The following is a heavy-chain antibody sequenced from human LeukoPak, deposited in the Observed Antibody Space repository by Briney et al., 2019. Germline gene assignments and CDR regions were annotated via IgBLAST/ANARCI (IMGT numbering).Heavy chain of an antibody. J-gene: IGHJ5*02. CDR3: ARVISSAWRQNDL. CDR1: GGSFSIGDW. V-gene: IGHV4-4*02. CDR2: IHHTGIT. D-gene: IGHD3-22*01. Sequence: SGTLSLTCAVSGGSFSIGDWWSRVRQPPGKGLEWIGEIHHTGITNFNPSLWSRVTMSLDRSKNQFSLNLTSVTAADTAVHYCARVISSAWRQNDLWGQGILVTVSS.